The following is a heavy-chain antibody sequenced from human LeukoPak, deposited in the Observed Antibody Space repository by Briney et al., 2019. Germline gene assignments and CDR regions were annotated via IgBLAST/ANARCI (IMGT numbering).Heavy chain of an antibody. Sequence: GGSLRLPCAASGFTFSSYCMHWVRQAPGKGLEWVTFIRFDGSNKYYADSVKGRFTISRDNSKNTLYLQMNSLRTEDTAVYYRAKRPAVAAPRLDAFDIWGQGIMVTVSS. D-gene: IGHD6-19*01. J-gene: IGHJ3*02. CDR1: GFTFSSYC. CDR2: IRFDGSNK. V-gene: IGHV3-30*02. CDR3: AKRPAVAAPRLDAFDI.